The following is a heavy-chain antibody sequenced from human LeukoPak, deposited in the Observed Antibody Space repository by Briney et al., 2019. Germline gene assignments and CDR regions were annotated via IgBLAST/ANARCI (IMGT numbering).Heavy chain of an antibody. Sequence: PSETLSLTCTVSGGSISSGSYYWSWIRQPAGKGLEWIGRIYTSGSTNYNPSLKSRVTMSVDTSKNQFSLKLSSVTAADTAVYYCARTAPNTATTFDVWGKGTTVTVSS. CDR1: GGSISSGSYY. V-gene: IGHV4-61*02. J-gene: IGHJ6*04. D-gene: IGHD4-17*01. CDR2: IYTSGST. CDR3: ARTAPNTATTFDV.